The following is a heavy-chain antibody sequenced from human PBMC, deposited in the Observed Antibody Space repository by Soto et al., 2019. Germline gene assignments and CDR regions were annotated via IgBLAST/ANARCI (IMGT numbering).Heavy chain of an antibody. D-gene: IGHD3-9*01. CDR2: IDPSDSYT. CDR1: GYSFTSYW. J-gene: IGHJ6*02. Sequence: ESLKICCKGSGYSFTSYWVSWVRQMPGKGLEWMGRIDPSDSYTNYSPSFQGHVTISADKSISTAYLQWSSLKASDTAMYYCAKSEFRYFDFFLPHETNYYGMDVWGQGTTVTVSS. V-gene: IGHV5-10-1*01. CDR3: AKSEFRYFDFFLPHETNYYGMDV.